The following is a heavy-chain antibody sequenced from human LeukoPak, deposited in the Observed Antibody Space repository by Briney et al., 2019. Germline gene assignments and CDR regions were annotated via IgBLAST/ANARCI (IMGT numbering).Heavy chain of an antibody. CDR2: VSSNGDAT. V-gene: IGHV3-64*01. CDR1: GFTFSNYA. D-gene: IGHD1-7*01. Sequence: PGGSLRLSCAASGFTFSNYALHLVRQAPGKGLEYVSAVSSNGDATFYANSVKGRFTISRDNSKNTLYLQMGSLRAEDMAVYYCVRVGNYREFDYWGQGTLVTVSS. CDR3: VRVGNYREFDY. J-gene: IGHJ4*02.